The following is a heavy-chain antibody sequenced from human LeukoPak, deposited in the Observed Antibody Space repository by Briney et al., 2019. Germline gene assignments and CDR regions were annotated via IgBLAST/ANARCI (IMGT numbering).Heavy chain of an antibody. CDR1: GFTFSSYW. CDR3: ARDRSGGSYLGFWYDP. V-gene: IGHV3-74*01. D-gene: IGHD1-26*01. CDR2: INSVGSST. Sequence: GGSLRLSCAASGFTFSSYWMHWVRQAPGKGLVWVSRINSVGSSTSYADSVKGRFTISRDNAKNTLYLQMDSLRAEDTAVYYCARDRSGGSYLGFWYDPWGQGTLVTVSS. J-gene: IGHJ5*02.